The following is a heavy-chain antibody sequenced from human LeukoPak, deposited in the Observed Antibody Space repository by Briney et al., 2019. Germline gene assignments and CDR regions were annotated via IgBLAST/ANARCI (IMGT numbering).Heavy chain of an antibody. CDR3: ATRIMVRGVPDAFDI. D-gene: IGHD3-10*01. V-gene: IGHV1-24*01. CDR1: GYTLTELS. CDR2: FDPEDGET. J-gene: IGHJ3*02. Sequence: ASVKVSCKVSGYTLTELSMHWVRQAPGKGLEWMGGFDPEDGETIYAQKFQGRVTMTEDTSTDTAYMELSSLRSEDTAVYYCATRIMVRGVPDAFDIWGQGTMVTVSS.